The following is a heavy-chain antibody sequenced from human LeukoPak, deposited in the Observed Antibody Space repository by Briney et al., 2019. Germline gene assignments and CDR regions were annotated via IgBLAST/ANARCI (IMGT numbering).Heavy chain of an antibody. V-gene: IGHV3-7*03. CDR1: GFIFSSYW. D-gene: IGHD2-2*01. Sequence: GGSLRLSCAASGFIFSSYWMSWVRQAPGKGLEWVANIKEDGSEKYYVDSVKGRFTISRDNAKNSLYLQTNSLRAEDTAVYYCARRALRYCSSTSCPAQYYGVDVWGKGTTVTISS. CDR3: ARRALRYCSSTSCPAQYYGVDV. J-gene: IGHJ6*04. CDR2: IKEDGSEK.